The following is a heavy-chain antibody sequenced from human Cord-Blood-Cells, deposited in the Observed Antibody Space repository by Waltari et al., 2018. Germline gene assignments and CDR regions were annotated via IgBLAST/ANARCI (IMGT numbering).Heavy chain of an antibody. D-gene: IGHD1-20*01. V-gene: IGHV3-21*01. CDR2: ISSSSSYI. CDR1: GFTFSSYS. J-gene: IGHJ2*01. Sequence: EVQLVESGGGLVKPGGSLRLSGAASGFTFSSYSMNWVRQAPGKGLEWVASISSSSSYIYYADSVKGRFTISRDNAKNSLYLQMNSLRAEDTAVYYCARVNLRNWYFDLWGRGTLVTVSS. CDR3: ARVNLRNWYFDL.